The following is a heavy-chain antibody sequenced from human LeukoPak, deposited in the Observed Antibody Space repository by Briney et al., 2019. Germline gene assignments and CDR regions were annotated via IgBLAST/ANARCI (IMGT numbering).Heavy chain of an antibody. J-gene: IGHJ3*02. D-gene: IGHD1-26*01. CDR1: GYSISSGYY. CDR3: ARGKWELLGGAFDI. CDR2: INHSGST. V-gene: IGHV4-38-2*02. Sequence: PSETLSLTCTVSGYSISSGYYWGWIRQPPGKGLEWIGEINHSGSTNYNPSLKSRVTISVDTSKNQFSLKLSSVTAADTAVYYCARGKWELLGGAFDIWGQGTMVTVSS.